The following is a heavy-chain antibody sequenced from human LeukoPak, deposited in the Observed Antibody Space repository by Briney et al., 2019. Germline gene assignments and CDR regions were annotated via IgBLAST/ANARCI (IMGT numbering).Heavy chain of an antibody. V-gene: IGHV3-23*01. CDR1: GFSFSTYA. D-gene: IGHD4-17*01. CDR3: ATRPSGDYPYFDY. Sequence: PGGSLRLSCAASGFSFSTYAMSWVRQAPGKGLEWVSAISGSNGITYYADSVKGRFTISRDNSKNTLYLQMNSLRAEDTAVYYCATRPSGDYPYFDYWGQGTLVTVSS. CDR2: ISGSNGIT. J-gene: IGHJ4*02.